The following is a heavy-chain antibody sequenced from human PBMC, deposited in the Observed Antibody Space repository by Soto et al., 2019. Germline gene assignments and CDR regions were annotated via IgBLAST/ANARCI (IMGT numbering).Heavy chain of an antibody. CDR2: IYHSGST. Sequence: LSLTCAVSGGSISSGGYSWSWIRQPPGKGLEWIGYIYHSGSTYYNPSLKSRVTISVDRSKNQFSLKLSSVTAADTAVYYCARVNSPKQGFDYWGQGTLVTVSS. CDR3: ARVNSPKQGFDY. CDR1: GGSISSGGYS. D-gene: IGHD6-13*01. V-gene: IGHV4-30-2*01. J-gene: IGHJ4*02.